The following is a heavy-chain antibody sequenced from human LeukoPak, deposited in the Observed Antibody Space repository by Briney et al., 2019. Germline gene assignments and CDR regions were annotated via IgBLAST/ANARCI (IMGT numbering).Heavy chain of an antibody. V-gene: IGHV4-59*11. CDR2: IHYTGRT. D-gene: IGHD6-19*01. CDR1: GGSISGHY. CDR3: ARGSIAVDY. Sequence: SETLSLTCTVSGGSISGHYWSWIRQPPGKGLEWIGYIHYTGRTDYSPSLKSRVTISVDRSKNQFSLKLSSVTAADTAVYYCARGSIAVDYWGQGTLVTVSS. J-gene: IGHJ4*02.